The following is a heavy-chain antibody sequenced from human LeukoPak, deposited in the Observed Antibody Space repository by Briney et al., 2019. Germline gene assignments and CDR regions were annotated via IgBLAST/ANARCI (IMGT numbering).Heavy chain of an antibody. CDR3: ARRPYDYVWGSYRLGYMDV. Sequence: SETLSLTCAVYGGSFSDYYWSWIRQPPGKGLEWIGEINHSGSTNYNPSLKSRVTISVDTSKNQFSLKLSSVTAADTAVYYCARRPYDYVWGSYRLGYMDVWGKGTTVTISS. CDR2: INHSGST. V-gene: IGHV4-34*01. D-gene: IGHD3-16*02. J-gene: IGHJ6*03. CDR1: GGSFSDYY.